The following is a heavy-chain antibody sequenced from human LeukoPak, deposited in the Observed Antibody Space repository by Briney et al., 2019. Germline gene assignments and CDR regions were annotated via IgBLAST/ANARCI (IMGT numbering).Heavy chain of an antibody. V-gene: IGHV3-74*01. J-gene: IGHJ4*02. CDR3: TRGLSSSST. D-gene: IGHD6-6*01. CDR2: INGDGSST. Sequence: PGRSLRLSCAASGFTFSNYYMHWVRQTPGKGLVWVSNINGDGSSTNYADSVKGRFTISRDNAKNTLYLQMNSLRGEDTAVYYCTRGLSSSSTWGQGTLVTVSS. CDR1: GFTFSNYY.